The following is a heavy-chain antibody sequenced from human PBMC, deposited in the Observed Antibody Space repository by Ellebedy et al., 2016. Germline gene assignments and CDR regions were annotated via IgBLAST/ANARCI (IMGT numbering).Heavy chain of an antibody. V-gene: IGHV3-48*01. CDR1: GFTFSSYS. Sequence: GESLKISCAASGFTFSSYSMNWVRQGPGKGLEWVAYITSGSSAIYYADSVKGRFTISRDNAKNSLYLQMNSLRAEDTALYYCARRQELVRYFDLWGRGTLVTVSS. D-gene: IGHD6-13*01. J-gene: IGHJ2*01. CDR2: ITSGSSAI. CDR3: ARRQELVRYFDL.